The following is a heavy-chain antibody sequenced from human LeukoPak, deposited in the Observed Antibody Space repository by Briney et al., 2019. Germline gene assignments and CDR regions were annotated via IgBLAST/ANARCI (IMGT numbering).Heavy chain of an antibody. CDR1: GGSISSGEYY. J-gene: IGHJ4*02. V-gene: IGHV4-30-4*08. Sequence: PSETLSLTCTVSGGSISSGEYYWSWIRQPPGEGLEWIGYIYYSGSTYYNPSLKSRVTISVDTSKNQFSLKLSSVTAADTAVYYCARDGVFYYDSSGYSFFDYWGQGTLVTVSS. CDR2: IYYSGST. D-gene: IGHD3-22*01. CDR3: ARDGVFYYDSSGYSFFDY.